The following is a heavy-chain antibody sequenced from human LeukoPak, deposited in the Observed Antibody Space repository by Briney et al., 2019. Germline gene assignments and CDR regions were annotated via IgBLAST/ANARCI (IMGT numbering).Heavy chain of an antibody. J-gene: IGHJ4*02. CDR3: AKLDGDFSFDY. V-gene: IGHV3-30*18. CDR2: ISYDGSNK. Sequence: GGSLRLSCAASGFTFSSYGMHWVRQAPGKGLEWVAVISYDGSNKYYADSVKGRFTISRDNSKNTLYLQMNSLRAGDTAVYYCAKLDGDFSFDYWGQGTLVTVSS. D-gene: IGHD4-17*01. CDR1: GFTFSSYG.